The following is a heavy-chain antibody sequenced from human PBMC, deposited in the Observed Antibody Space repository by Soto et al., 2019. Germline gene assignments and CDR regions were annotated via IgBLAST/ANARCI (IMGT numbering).Heavy chain of an antibody. D-gene: IGHD3-10*01. CDR1: GFTFGTYW. CDR3: ARDSGHGSGSSVNHYLDY. CDR2: IKRDASER. J-gene: IGHJ4*01. Sequence: EVQLVESGGGLVQPGGSLRLSCAASGFTFGTYWMSWVRQAPGKGLEWLATIKRDASERKYVDSVKGRFTLSRDNAKNSLYLQMDSLRAEDTAVYYCARDSGHGSGSSVNHYLDYWGHGTLVTASS. V-gene: IGHV3-7*01.